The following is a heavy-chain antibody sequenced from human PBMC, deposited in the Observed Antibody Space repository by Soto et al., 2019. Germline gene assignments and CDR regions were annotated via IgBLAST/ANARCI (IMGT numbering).Heavy chain of an antibody. D-gene: IGHD6-6*01. CDR3: ARVYRAARFDY. CDR2: IYYSGST. V-gene: IGHV4-31*03. Sequence: QVQLQESGPGLVKPSQTLSLTCTVSGGSISSGGYYWSWIRQHPGKGLEWIGYIYYSGSTYYNPSLKSXXTXSXXTSKNQFSLKLSSVTAADTAVYYCARVYRAARFDYWGQGTLVTVSS. J-gene: IGHJ4*02. CDR1: GGSISSGGYY.